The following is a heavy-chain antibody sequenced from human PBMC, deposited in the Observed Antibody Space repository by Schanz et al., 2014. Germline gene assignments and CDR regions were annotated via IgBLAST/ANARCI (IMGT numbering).Heavy chain of an antibody. CDR3: ARDTTWRLDL. D-gene: IGHD1-1*01. V-gene: IGHV4-31*03. CDR1: GDSISSGGYY. J-gene: IGHJ2*01. Sequence: QVQLQESGPGLVKPSQTLSLTCTVSGDSISSGGYYWSWIRQHPGKGLEWIGYIYYSGSTYYNPSLKSRVPISLDTSKNQFSLTLTSLTAADTAVYYCARDTTWRLDLWGRGTLVTVSS. CDR2: IYYSGST.